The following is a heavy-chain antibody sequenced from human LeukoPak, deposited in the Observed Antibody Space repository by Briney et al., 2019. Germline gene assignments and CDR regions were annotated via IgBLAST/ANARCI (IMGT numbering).Heavy chain of an antibody. J-gene: IGHJ6*03. CDR2: INWNGGST. D-gene: IGHD4-11*01. CDR1: GFTFDDYG. Sequence: GGSLRLSCAASGFTFDDYGMSWVRHAPGKGLEWVSGINWNGGSTGYADSVKGRFTISRGNAKNSLYLQMNSLRAEDTALYYCARANVNSNYVYYYYYMDVWGKGTTVTVSS. V-gene: IGHV3-20*04. CDR3: ARANVNSNYVYYYYYMDV.